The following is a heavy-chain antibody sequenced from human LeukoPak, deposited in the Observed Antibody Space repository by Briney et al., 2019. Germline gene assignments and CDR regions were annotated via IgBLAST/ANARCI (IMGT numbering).Heavy chain of an antibody. V-gene: IGHV4-59*01. CDR1: GGSISSYY. CDR3: ARESIVVVPAAVRGPSAGYMDV. J-gene: IGHJ6*03. D-gene: IGHD2-2*01. CDR2: IHYSGST. Sequence: SETLSLTCTVSGGSISSYYWSWIRQPPGKGLEWIGYIHYSGSTNYNPSLKSRVTISVDTSKNQFSLKLSSVTAADTAVYYCARESIVVVPAAVRGPSAGYMDVWGKGTTVTVSS.